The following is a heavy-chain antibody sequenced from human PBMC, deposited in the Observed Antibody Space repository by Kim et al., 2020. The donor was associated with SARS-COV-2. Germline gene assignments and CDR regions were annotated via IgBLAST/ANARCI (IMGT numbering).Heavy chain of an antibody. D-gene: IGHD2-2*01. CDR1: GFTFSSYE. Sequence: GGSLRLSCAASGFTFSSYEMNWVRQAPGKGLEWVSYISSSGSTICYADSVKGRFTISRDNAKNSLYLQMNSLRAEDTAVYYCAAHRYCSSSSCYFYLPDYYYGMDVWGQGTTVTVSS. CDR3: AAHRYCSSSSCYFYLPDYYYGMDV. V-gene: IGHV3-48*03. J-gene: IGHJ6*02. CDR2: ISSSGSTI.